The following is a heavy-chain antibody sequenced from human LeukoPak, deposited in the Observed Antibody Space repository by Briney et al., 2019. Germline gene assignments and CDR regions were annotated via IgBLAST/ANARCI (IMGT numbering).Heavy chain of an antibody. CDR3: ARHRRTRYAPQYNWFDP. J-gene: IGHJ5*02. V-gene: IGHV1-8*03. CDR1: GYTFTSYD. CDR2: MNPNSGNT. Sequence: GASVRVSCKASGYTFTSYDINWVRQATGQGLEWMGWMNPNSGNTGYAQKFQGRVTITRNTSISTAYMELSSLRSEDTAVYYCARHRRTRYAPQYNWFDPWGQGTLVTVSS. D-gene: IGHD1-1*01.